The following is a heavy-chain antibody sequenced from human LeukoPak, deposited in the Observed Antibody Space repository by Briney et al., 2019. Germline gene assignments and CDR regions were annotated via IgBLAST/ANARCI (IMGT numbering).Heavy chain of an antibody. V-gene: IGHV3-30-3*01. Sequence: GGSLRLSCAASGFTFSSYAMHWVRQAPGKGLEWVAVISYDGSNKYYADSVKGRFTISRDNSKNTLYLQMNSLRSEDTAVYYCAKAALSYCGGDCYPGYWGQGTLVTVSS. D-gene: IGHD2-21*02. CDR1: GFTFSSYA. CDR3: AKAALSYCGGDCYPGY. CDR2: ISYDGSNK. J-gene: IGHJ4*02.